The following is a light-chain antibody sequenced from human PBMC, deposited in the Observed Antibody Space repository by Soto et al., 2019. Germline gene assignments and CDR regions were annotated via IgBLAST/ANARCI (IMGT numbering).Light chain of an antibody. CDR3: ATWDSSLSAVV. CDR2: DNN. J-gene: IGLJ2*01. Sequence: QSVLTQPPSVSAAPGQKVTVSCSGSSSNIGNNYVTWYQHLPGTAPKLLIYDNNQRPSGIPDRFSGPKSGTSATLDITGLQTGDEADYYCATWDSSLSAVVLGGGTKLTVL. V-gene: IGLV1-51*01. CDR1: SSNIGNNY.